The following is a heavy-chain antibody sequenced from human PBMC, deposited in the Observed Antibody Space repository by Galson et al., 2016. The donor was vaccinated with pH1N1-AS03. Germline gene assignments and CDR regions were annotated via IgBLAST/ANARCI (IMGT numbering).Heavy chain of an antibody. CDR3: ARTSGAYFGSAFDI. D-gene: IGHD1-26*01. J-gene: IGHJ3*02. CDR2: ISSDSTTI. V-gene: IGHV3-48*04. CDR1: GFTFNHYR. Sequence: SLRLSCAASGFTFNHYRMNWVRQAPGKGLEWVSYISSDSTTIYYADSVKGRFTIPRDNAKNSLYLQMNSLTAEDTAIYYCARTSGAYFGSAFDIWGQGTMVTVSS.